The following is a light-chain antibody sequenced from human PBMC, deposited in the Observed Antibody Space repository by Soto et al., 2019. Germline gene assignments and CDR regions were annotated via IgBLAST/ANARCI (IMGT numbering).Light chain of an antibody. J-gene: IGKJ1*01. CDR1: QAIHNY. CDR3: QHYYNYPWT. CDR2: AAS. V-gene: IGKV1-8*01. Sequence: AVLLTQSPSSLSASTGDRATITCRASQAIHNYLAWYQQVPGKAPKLLLYAASILQTGVPSRFSGSGSGTDFTLTIDGLQSEDFATYFCQHYYNYPWTFGQGTTVE.